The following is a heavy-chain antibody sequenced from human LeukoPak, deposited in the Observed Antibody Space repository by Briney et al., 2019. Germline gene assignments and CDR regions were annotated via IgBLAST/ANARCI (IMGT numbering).Heavy chain of an antibody. CDR1: GGSISSGDYY. V-gene: IGHV4-30-4*01. CDR3: ARGRGGYCSSTSCYTANWFDP. D-gene: IGHD2-2*02. Sequence: SETLSLTCTVSGGSISSGDYYWSWIRQPPGKGLEWIGYIYYSGSTYYNPSLKSRVTISVDTSKNQFSLELSSVTAADTAVYYCARGRGGYCSSTSCYTANWFDPWGQGTLVTVSS. J-gene: IGHJ5*02. CDR2: IYYSGST.